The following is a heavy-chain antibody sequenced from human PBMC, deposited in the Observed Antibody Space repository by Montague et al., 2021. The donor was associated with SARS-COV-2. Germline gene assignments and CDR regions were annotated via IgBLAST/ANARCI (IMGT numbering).Heavy chain of an antibody. V-gene: IGHV4-39*01. CDR2: IYYSGTT. D-gene: IGHD6-19*01. CDR3: ARAQTAGTDYYPDY. J-gene: IGHJ4*02. Sequence: SETLSLTCSVSGGSISTSRHYWAWLRQPPGRGLEWIGTIYYSGTTLYHPSLQSRITMSVDTSDNQFSLQLNSVSATDTAIYYCARAQTAGTDYYPDYWGQGILVTVSS. CDR1: GGSISTSRHY.